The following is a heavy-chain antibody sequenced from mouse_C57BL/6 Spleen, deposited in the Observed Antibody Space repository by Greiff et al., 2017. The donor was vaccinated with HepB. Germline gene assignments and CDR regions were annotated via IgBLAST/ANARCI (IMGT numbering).Heavy chain of an antibody. D-gene: IGHD1-1*01. CDR3: ARRLLRYYAMDY. J-gene: IGHJ4*01. Sequence: EVKLMESGPELVKPGASVKISCKASGYSFTDYNMNWVKQSNGKSLEWIGVIHTNYGTTSYNQKFKGKATVTVDQSSRTAYMQHNRLTSEDSAVDDCARRLLRYYAMDYWGKGTSVTVAS. CDR1: GYSFTDYN. V-gene: IGHV1-39*01. CDR2: IHTNYGTT.